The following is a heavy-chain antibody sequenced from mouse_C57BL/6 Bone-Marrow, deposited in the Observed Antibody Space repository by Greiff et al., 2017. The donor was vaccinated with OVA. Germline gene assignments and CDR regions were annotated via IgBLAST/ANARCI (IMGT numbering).Heavy chain of an antibody. CDR2: INPYNGGP. J-gene: IGHJ1*03. CDR3: ARFGTYFDV. CDR1: GYTFTDYY. Sequence: VQLQQSGPVLVKPGASVKMSCKASGYTFTDYYMNWVKQSHGKSLEWIGVINPYNGGPSYNQKFKGKATLTVDKSSSTAYMELNSLTSEDSAVYYCARFGTYFDVWGTGTTVTVSS. V-gene: IGHV1-19*01.